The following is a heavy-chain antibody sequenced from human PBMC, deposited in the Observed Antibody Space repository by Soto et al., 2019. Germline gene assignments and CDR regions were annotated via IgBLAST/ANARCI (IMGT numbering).Heavy chain of an antibody. Sequence: PSETLSLTCTVSGGSISSGDYYWSWIRQPPGKGLEWIGYIYYSGSTYYNPSLKSRVTISVDTSKNQFSLKLSSVTAADTAVYYCARVGTLSYYYHYWGQGTLVTVS. CDR2: IYYSGST. V-gene: IGHV4-30-4*01. CDR3: ARVGTLSYYYHY. CDR1: GGSISSGDYY. D-gene: IGHD3-22*01. J-gene: IGHJ4*02.